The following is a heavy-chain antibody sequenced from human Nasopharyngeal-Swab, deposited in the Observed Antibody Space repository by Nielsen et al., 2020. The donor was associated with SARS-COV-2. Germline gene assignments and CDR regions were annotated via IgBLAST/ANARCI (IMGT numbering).Heavy chain of an antibody. J-gene: IGHJ6*03. V-gene: IGHV1-69*01. CDR3: AREPDTSMVNRYYYFYMDV. CDR2: IIPIFGTA. D-gene: IGHD5-18*01. Sequence: SCKATVGTFISYAISWVRQATGQGLEWMGGIIPIFGTANYAKKFQGRVTITADESTSTAYMELSSLRSEDTAVYYCAREPDTSMVNRYYYFYMDVWGKGTTLTVSS. CDR1: VGTFISYA.